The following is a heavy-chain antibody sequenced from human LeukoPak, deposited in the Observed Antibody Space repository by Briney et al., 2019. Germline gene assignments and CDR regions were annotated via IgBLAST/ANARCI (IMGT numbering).Heavy chain of an antibody. D-gene: IGHD2-2*01. V-gene: IGHV1-2*02. Sequence: GASVKVSCKASGYTFTGYYMHWVRQAPGQGLEWMGWINPNSGGTNYAQKFQGRVTMTRDTSISTAYMELSRLRSDDTAVYYCARARAIVPAPLGYWGQGTLVTVSS. CDR2: INPNSGGT. J-gene: IGHJ4*02. CDR3: ARARAIVPAPLGY. CDR1: GYTFTGYY.